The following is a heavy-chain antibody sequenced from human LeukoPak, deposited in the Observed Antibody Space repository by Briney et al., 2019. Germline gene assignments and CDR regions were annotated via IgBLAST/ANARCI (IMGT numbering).Heavy chain of an antibody. D-gene: IGHD6-13*01. V-gene: IGHV4-4*07. Sequence: PSETLSLTCTVSGGSISSYYWSWIRQPAGKGLEWIGRIYTSGSTNYNPSPKSRVTISVDTSKDQFSLRLSSVTAADTAVYYCARVSPGYSSNNDYWGQGTLVTVSS. J-gene: IGHJ4*02. CDR2: IYTSGST. CDR3: ARVSPGYSSNNDY. CDR1: GGSISSYY.